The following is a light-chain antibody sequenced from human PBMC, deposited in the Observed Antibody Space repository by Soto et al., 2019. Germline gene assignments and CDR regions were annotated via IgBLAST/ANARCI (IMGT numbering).Light chain of an antibody. CDR3: QQSYTTPPA. Sequence: DIQMTQSPSSLSASVGDRVTITCRASQSVSIYLNWYQQKPGKAPKLLIYTTSSLQSEVPSRFSGSGSGTDFTLTISRRQPEDFATYYCQQSYTTPPAFGQGTKVAVK. J-gene: IGKJ1*01. CDR1: QSVSIY. CDR2: TTS. V-gene: IGKV1-39*01.